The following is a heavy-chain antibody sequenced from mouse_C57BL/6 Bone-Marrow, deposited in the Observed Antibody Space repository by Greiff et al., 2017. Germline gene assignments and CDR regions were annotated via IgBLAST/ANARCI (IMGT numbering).Heavy chain of an antibody. J-gene: IGHJ1*03. Sequence: QVQLQQPGAELVKPGASVKLSCKASGYTFTSYWMQWVKQRPGQGLEWIGELDPSDSYTNSNQKFKGKATLTVDTSASTAYMQLSSLTSEDSAVYYCAREGITTVVSPLDFDVWGTGTTVTVSS. D-gene: IGHD1-1*01. CDR1: GYTFTSYW. CDR3: AREGITTVVSPLDFDV. V-gene: IGHV1-50*01. CDR2: LDPSDSYT.